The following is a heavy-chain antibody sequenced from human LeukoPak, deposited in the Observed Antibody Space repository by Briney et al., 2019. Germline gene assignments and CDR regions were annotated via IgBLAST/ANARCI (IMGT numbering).Heavy chain of an antibody. J-gene: IGHJ4*02. V-gene: IGHV3-21*01. CDR2: ISSGGGYI. D-gene: IGHD2-15*01. CDR3: AKEGRSTTPGY. Sequence: PGGSLRLSCAASGFTFSSYEMNWVRQAPGQGLEWVSSISSGGGYIYYTDSVKGRFTISRDNAKNSLYLQMNSLRAEDTAVYYCAKEGRSTTPGYWGQGTLVTVSS. CDR1: GFTFSSYE.